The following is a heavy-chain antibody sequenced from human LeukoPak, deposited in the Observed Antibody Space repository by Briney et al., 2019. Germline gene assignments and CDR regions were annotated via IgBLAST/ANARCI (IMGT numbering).Heavy chain of an antibody. J-gene: IGHJ6*03. CDR2: ISSSSSYI. CDR1: GFTFSSYS. D-gene: IGHD5-24*01. Sequence: GASLSLSCAASGFTFSSYSMNWIRQAPGKRLERVSSISSSSSYIYYAASVKGRFTISRDNAKNSLYLQMNSLRAEDTAVYYCARGPPRDGYNTYYYYHMDVWGKGTTVTVSS. CDR3: ARGPPRDGYNTYYYYHMDV. V-gene: IGHV3-21*01.